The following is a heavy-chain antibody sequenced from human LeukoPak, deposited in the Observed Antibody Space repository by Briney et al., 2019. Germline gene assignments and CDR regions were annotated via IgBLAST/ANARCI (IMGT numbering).Heavy chain of an antibody. J-gene: IGHJ6*02. V-gene: IGHV3-20*01. CDR2: INWNGGST. CDR1: GFTFDDYG. CDR3: ARDVDYSNCDSNPLHYGMDV. D-gene: IGHD4-11*01. Sequence: GGSLRLSCAASGFTFDDYGMSWVRQAPGKGLEWVSGINWNGGSTGYADSVKGRFTISRDNAKNSLYLQMNSLRAEDTALYHCARDVDYSNCDSNPLHYGMDVWGQGTTVTVSS.